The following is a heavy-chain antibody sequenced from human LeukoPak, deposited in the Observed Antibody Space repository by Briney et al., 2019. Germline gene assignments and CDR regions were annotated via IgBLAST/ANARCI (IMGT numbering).Heavy chain of an antibody. V-gene: IGHV1-46*01. D-gene: IGHD3-3*01. CDR1: GYTCTSYY. Sequence: ASVKVSCKASGYTCTSYYMHWVRQPPGQGLEWMGIINPSGGSTSYAQKFQGRVTMTRGMSTSTVYMELSSLRSEDTAVYYCARVYQGVAIFDGIDYWGQGTLVTVSS. CDR3: ARVYQGVAIFDGIDY. CDR2: INPSGGST. J-gene: IGHJ4*02.